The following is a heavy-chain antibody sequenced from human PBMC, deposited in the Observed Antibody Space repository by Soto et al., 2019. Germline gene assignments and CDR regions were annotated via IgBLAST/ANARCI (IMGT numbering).Heavy chain of an antibody. D-gene: IGHD3-22*01. Sequence: GGSLRLSCAASGFTFSSYAMSWVRQAPGKGLEWVSAISGSGGSTYYADSVKGRFTISRDNSKNTLYLQMNSLRAEDTAVYYCAKRQTRITMIVVVIGDFDYWGQGTLVTVSS. J-gene: IGHJ4*02. V-gene: IGHV3-23*01. CDR3: AKRQTRITMIVVVIGDFDY. CDR1: GFTFSSYA. CDR2: ISGSGGST.